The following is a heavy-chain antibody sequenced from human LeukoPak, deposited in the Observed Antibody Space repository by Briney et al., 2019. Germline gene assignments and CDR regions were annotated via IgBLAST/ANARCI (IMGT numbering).Heavy chain of an antibody. D-gene: IGHD3-10*01. V-gene: IGHV3-33*01. CDR1: GFTFSSFV. J-gene: IGHJ6*02. Sequence: PGGSLRLSCAASGFTFSSFVMHWVRQAPGKGLEWVAVIWYDGNRKYYEDSVKGRFTISRDNSKNTLYLQMNSLRAEDTAVYYCARVYGSGSYYYHYAMDVWGQGTTVTVSS. CDR2: IWYDGNRK. CDR3: ARVYGSGSYYYHYAMDV.